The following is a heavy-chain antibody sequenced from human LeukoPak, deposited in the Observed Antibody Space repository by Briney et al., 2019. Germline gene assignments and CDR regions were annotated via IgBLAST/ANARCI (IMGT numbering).Heavy chain of an antibody. CDR3: AREGIVRTYDQ. CDR2: INHSGST. D-gene: IGHD2/OR15-2a*01. Sequence: SETLSLTCAVYGGSFSGYYWSWIRQPPGKGLEWIGEINHSGSTNYNPSLKSRVTISVDTSKNQFSLRLNSVTAADTAVYYCAREGIVRTYDQWGQGTLVTVSS. J-gene: IGHJ4*02. V-gene: IGHV4-34*01. CDR1: GGSFSGYY.